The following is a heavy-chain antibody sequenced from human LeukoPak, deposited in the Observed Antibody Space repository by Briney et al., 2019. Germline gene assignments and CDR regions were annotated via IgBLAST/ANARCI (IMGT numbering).Heavy chain of an antibody. CDR2: IYTSGST. D-gene: IGHD3-3*01. CDR3: AREMDYDFWSGYYVDWFDP. J-gene: IGHJ5*02. V-gene: IGHV4-61*02. Sequence: PSQTLSLTCTVSGGSISSGSYYWSWIRQPAGKGLEWIGRIYTSGSTNYNPSLKSRVTISVDTSKNQFSLKLSSVTAADMAVYYCAREMDYDFWSGYYVDWFDPWGQGTLVTVSS. CDR1: GGSISSGSYY.